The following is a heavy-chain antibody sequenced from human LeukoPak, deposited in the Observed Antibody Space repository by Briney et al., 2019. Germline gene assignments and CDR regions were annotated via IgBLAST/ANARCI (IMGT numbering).Heavy chain of an antibody. J-gene: IGHJ4*02. CDR3: ARERDYGDRLFDS. D-gene: IGHD4-17*01. V-gene: IGHV4-59*01. CDR2: ISYSGST. CDR1: GGSISTYY. Sequence: PSETLSLTCTVSGGSISTYYWTWIRQPPGKGLGWIGYISYSGSTNYNPSLKSRVTTSIDTSKNQFSLKLSSVTAADTAVYYCARERDYGDRLFDSWGQGTLVTVSS.